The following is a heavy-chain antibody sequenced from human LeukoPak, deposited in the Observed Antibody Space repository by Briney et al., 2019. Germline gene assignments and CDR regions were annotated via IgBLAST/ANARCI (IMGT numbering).Heavy chain of an antibody. CDR2: IIPIFGTA. CDR1: GGTFSSYA. Sequence: SVKVSCKASGGTFSSYAISWVRQAPGQGLEWMGGIIPIFGTANYAQKFQGRVTITADESTSTAYMELSSLRSEDTAVYYCARVVPVVPAATSWFDPWGRGTLVTVSS. V-gene: IGHV1-69*01. D-gene: IGHD2-2*01. CDR3: ARVVPVVPAATSWFDP. J-gene: IGHJ5*02.